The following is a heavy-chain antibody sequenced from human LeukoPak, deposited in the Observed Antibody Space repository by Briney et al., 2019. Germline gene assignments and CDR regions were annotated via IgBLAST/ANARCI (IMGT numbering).Heavy chain of an antibody. D-gene: IGHD2-8*01. J-gene: IGHJ6*03. Sequence: EASVKVSCKASGGTFSSYAISWVRQAPGQGLEWMGGIIPIFGTANYAQKFRGRVTTTTDESTSTAYMELSSLRSEDTAVYYCARDLGYCTNGVCRYYMDVWGKGTTVTVSS. V-gene: IGHV1-69*05. CDR3: ARDLGYCTNGVCRYYMDV. CDR1: GGTFSSYA. CDR2: IIPIFGTA.